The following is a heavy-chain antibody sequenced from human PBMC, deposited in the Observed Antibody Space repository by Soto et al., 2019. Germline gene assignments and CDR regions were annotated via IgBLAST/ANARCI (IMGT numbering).Heavy chain of an antibody. CDR2: IKSKTDGGTT. CDR1: GFTFSNAW. CDR3: TLLGGSSSWEPTHFDY. V-gene: IGHV3-15*01. Sequence: GGSLRLSCAASGFTFSNAWMSWVRQAPGKGLEWVGRIKSKTDGGTTDYAAPVKGRFTISRDDSKNTLYLQMNSLKTEDTAVYYCTLLGGSSSWEPTHFDYWGQGTLVTVSS. J-gene: IGHJ4*02. D-gene: IGHD6-13*01.